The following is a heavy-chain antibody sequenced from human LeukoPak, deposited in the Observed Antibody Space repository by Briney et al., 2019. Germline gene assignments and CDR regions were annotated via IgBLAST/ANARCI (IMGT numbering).Heavy chain of an antibody. V-gene: IGHV4-34*01. Sequence: SETLSLTCAVYGGSFSGYYWSWIRQPPGEGLEWIGEINHSGSTNYNPSLKSRVTISVDTSKNQFSLKLSSVTAADTAVYYCARGFLHIAVAGIPRAFDIWGQGTMVTVSS. D-gene: IGHD6-19*01. CDR3: ARGFLHIAVAGIPRAFDI. CDR1: GGSFSGYY. CDR2: INHSGST. J-gene: IGHJ3*02.